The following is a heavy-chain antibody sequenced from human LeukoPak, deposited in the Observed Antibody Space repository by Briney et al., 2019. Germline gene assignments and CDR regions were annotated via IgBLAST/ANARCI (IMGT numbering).Heavy chain of an antibody. V-gene: IGHV3-30-3*01. D-gene: IGHD6-13*01. Sequence: PGGSLRLSCAASGFTFSSYAMHWVRQAPGKGLEWVAVISYDGSNKYYADSVKGRFTISRDNSKNTLYLQMNSLRAEDTAVYYCAKDLEKSGSSSFDYWGQGTLVTVSS. CDR2: ISYDGSNK. CDR3: AKDLEKSGSSSFDY. CDR1: GFTFSSYA. J-gene: IGHJ4*02.